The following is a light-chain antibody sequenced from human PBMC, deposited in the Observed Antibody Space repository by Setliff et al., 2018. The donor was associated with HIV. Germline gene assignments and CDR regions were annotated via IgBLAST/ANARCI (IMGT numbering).Light chain of an antibody. V-gene: IGLV2-8*01. J-gene: IGLJ1*01. CDR1: SSDVGGYNY. CDR3: SSYAGSNNFV. CDR2: EVS. Sequence: QSVLTQPPSASGSPGQSVTISCTGTSSDVGGYNYVSWYQQHPGKAPKLMIYEVSERPSGVPDRFSGSKSGNKASLTVSGLQAEDEADYYCSSYAGSNNFVFGTGTKVTVL.